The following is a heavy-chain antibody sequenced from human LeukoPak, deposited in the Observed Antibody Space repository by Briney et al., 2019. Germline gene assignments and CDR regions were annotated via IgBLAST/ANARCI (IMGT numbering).Heavy chain of an antibody. V-gene: IGHV3-53*01. Sequence: GGSLRLSCVASGITVSTNYLSWVRQAPGKGLEWVSVIYSGGNTYYADSVKGRFTISRDNSKNTLYLQMNSLRAEDTAVYYCAKGAKSTTVTGQYFDYWGQGTLVTVSS. D-gene: IGHD4-17*01. CDR3: AKGAKSTTVTGQYFDY. CDR2: IYSGGNT. CDR1: GITVSTNY. J-gene: IGHJ4*02.